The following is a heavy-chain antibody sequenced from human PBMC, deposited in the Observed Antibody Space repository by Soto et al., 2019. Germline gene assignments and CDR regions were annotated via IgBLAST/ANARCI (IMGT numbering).Heavy chain of an antibody. Sequence: QVQLVQSGAEVTKPGSSVKVSCKASGGTFGSYAISWVRQAPGPGREWMGGIIPIPGTANYAQKFQGRVTIAADESTSTGYRELSSLRSEDTAVYYCARSQGSSTSLEIYYYYYYGMDVWGQGTTVTVSS. CDR2: IIPIPGTA. J-gene: IGHJ6*02. CDR1: GGTFGSYA. CDR3: ARSQGSSTSLEIYYYYYYGMDV. V-gene: IGHV1-69*01. D-gene: IGHD2-2*01.